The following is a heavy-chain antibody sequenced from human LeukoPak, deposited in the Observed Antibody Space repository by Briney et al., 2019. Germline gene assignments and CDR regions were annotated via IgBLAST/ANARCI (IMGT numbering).Heavy chain of an antibody. V-gene: IGHV3-30*02. J-gene: IGHJ4*02. CDR3: AKDSSTYNVLTGYQDY. CDR1: GFTFSRYG. Sequence: GGSLRLSCEVSGFTFSRYGMHWVRQAPGKGPEWVALISFNGGNIDYVDSVKGRFTVSRDNSRNTLYLQMDSLRPEDTGVYYCAKDSSTYNVLTGYQDYWGQGTLVTVSS. CDR2: ISFNGGNI. D-gene: IGHD3-9*01.